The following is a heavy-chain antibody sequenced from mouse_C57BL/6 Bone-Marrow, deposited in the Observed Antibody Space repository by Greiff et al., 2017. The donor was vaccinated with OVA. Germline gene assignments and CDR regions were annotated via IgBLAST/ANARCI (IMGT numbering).Heavy chain of an antibody. D-gene: IGHD1-1*01. V-gene: IGHV5-4*03. CDR1: GFTFSSYA. Sequence: EVMLVESGGGLVKPGGSLKLSCAASGFTFSSYAMSWVRQTPEKRLEWVATISDGGSYTYYPDNVKGRFTISRDNATNNLYLQMSHLKSEDTAMYYCARYTTVVATDLFDYWGQGTTLTVSS. CDR3: ARYTTVVATDLFDY. CDR2: ISDGGSYT. J-gene: IGHJ2*01.